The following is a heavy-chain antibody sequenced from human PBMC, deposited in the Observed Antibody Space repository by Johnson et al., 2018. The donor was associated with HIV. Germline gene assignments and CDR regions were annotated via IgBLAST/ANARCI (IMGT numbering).Heavy chain of an antibody. J-gene: IGHJ3*02. D-gene: IGHD6-19*01. Sequence: QMQLVESGGGVVQPGRSVRLSCVASGFSFNRYAMHWVRQAPGKGLEWVAVISFDGSNKYPADSVKGRFTISRDSSKNTLYLQMSSLRTEDTAVYYCAKDAGIAVAEGAFDIWGQGTMVTVSS. CDR2: ISFDGSNK. V-gene: IGHV3-30*04. CDR1: GFSFNRYA. CDR3: AKDAGIAVAEGAFDI.